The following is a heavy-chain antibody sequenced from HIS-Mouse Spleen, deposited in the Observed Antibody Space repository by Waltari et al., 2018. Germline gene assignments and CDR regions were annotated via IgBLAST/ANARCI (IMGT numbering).Heavy chain of an antibody. D-gene: IGHD3-3*01. CDR1: AGPISSYY. J-gene: IGHJ3*02. CDR2: IYTSGST. CDR3: ARDFHDFWSGYYGGDKKHDAFDI. V-gene: IGHV4-4*07. Sequence: QVQLQESGPGLVKPSETLSLTCTVAAGPISSYYWSWTRQPAGQGREWVGRIYTSGSTTYNPSLKSRVTMSVDTSKNQFSLKLSSVTAADTAVYYCARDFHDFWSGYYGGDKKHDAFDIWGQGTMVTVSS.